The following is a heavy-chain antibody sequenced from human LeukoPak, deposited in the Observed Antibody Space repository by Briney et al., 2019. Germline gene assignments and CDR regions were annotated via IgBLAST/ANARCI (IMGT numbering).Heavy chain of an antibody. D-gene: IGHD4-17*01. CDR1: GGSISSSSYY. CDR2: IYYSGST. CDR3: ARRRTVTEGGSYYYYYYMDV. J-gene: IGHJ6*03. V-gene: IGHV4-39*01. Sequence: NPSETLSLTCTVSGGSISSSSYYWGWIRQPPGKGLEWIGSIYYSGSTYYNPSLKSRVTISADTSKNQFSLKLSSVTAADTAVYYCARRRTVTEGGSYYYYYYMDVWGKGTTVTVSS.